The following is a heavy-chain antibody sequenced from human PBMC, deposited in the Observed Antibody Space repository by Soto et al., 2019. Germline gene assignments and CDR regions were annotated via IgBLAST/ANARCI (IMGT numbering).Heavy chain of an antibody. V-gene: IGHV4-39*01. Sequence: QLQLQESGPGLVKPSETLSLTCTVSGGSINNSSFYWGWVRQPPGKRLEWIGSIYYSGSAYYNPSLKSPLTISVDTSKNQFSLNLSSVTAADTAVYFCARRPLVRGIIPYYFDSWGQGTLVTVSS. J-gene: IGHJ4*02. D-gene: IGHD3-10*01. CDR1: GGSINNSSFY. CDR3: ARRPLVRGIIPYYFDS. CDR2: IYYSGSA.